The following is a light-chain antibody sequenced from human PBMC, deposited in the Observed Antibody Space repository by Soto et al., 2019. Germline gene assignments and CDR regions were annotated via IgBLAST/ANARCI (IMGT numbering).Light chain of an antibody. CDR1: QSISSY. Sequence: DIQMTQSPSSLSASVGDRVTITCRASQSISSYLNWYQQKPGKAPKLLIYAASSLQGGVPSRVSGSGSGTDFTLTISSLQPDDFATYYCQQYNTFSTWTFGQGTKVDIK. V-gene: IGKV1-39*01. J-gene: IGKJ1*01. CDR2: AAS. CDR3: QQYNTFSTWT.